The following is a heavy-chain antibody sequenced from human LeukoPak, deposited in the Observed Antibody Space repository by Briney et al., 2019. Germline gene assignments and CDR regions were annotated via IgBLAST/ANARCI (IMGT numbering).Heavy chain of an antibody. CDR3: ARKLDY. V-gene: IGHV3-53*01. CDR1: GFTFSRYV. Sequence: LPGGSLRLSCVASGFTFSRYVIHWVRQAPGKGLEWVSVIYSGGSTYYADSVKGRFTISRDNSKNTLYLQMNSLRAEDTAVYYCARKLDYWGQGTLVTVSS. J-gene: IGHJ4*02. CDR2: IYSGGST. D-gene: IGHD1-26*01.